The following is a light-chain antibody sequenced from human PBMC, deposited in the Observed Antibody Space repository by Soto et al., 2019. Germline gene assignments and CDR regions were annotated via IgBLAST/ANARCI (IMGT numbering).Light chain of an antibody. Sequence: EIVLTQSPGTLSLSPGERATLSCRASQSVRSSYLAWYQQKPGQAPRLLIYAASNRATGIPDRFSGSGSGTDFTLTISRLEPEDFAVYYCQQYGSSPLYTFGQGTKLEIK. CDR1: QSVRSSY. CDR3: QQYGSSPLYT. CDR2: AAS. V-gene: IGKV3-20*01. J-gene: IGKJ2*01.